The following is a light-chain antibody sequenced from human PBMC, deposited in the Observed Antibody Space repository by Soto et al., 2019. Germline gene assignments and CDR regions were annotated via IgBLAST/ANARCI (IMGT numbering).Light chain of an antibody. J-gene: IGKJ5*01. CDR3: QRYNSYSSIT. Sequence: DIQMTQSPSTLSASVGDRVTITCRASQSISSWLAWYQQKPGQAPKLLIYDASSLESGVTSRFTGSGSGTEFTLTISSLQPDDFTTYDCQRYNSYSSITFGQGTRLVIK. CDR2: DAS. V-gene: IGKV1-5*01. CDR1: QSISSW.